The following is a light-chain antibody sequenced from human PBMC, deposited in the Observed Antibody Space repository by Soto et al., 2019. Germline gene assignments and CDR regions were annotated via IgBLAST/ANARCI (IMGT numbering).Light chain of an antibody. V-gene: IGKV3-11*01. Sequence: EIVLTQSPATLSLSPGERATLSCRASQSVSSXIAWYPQHPAQAPRLLIYDASNRAPGIPARFSGSGSGTDXXXXXXXXXXXDFAVYYCQQRSDWPLTFVGGTKVEIK. CDR1: QSVSSX. J-gene: IGKJ4*01. CDR3: QQRSDWPLT. CDR2: DAS.